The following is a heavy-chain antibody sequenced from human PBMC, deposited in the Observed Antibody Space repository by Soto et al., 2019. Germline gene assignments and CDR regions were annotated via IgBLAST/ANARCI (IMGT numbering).Heavy chain of an antibody. Sequence: GGALRVSCTASAFTFSSDGRHWVGAAPVKGLEWVAVISYDGSNKYYADSVKGRFTISRDNSKNTLYLQMNSLRAEDTAVEEGAKDAVYVDV. CDR1: AFTFSSDG. J-gene: IGHJ6*01. CDR3: AKDAVYVDV. CDR2: ISYDGSNK. D-gene: IGHD3-16*01. V-gene: IGHV3-33*05.